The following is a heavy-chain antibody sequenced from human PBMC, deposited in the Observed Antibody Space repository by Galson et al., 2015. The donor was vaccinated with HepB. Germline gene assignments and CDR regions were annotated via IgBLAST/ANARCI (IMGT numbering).Heavy chain of an antibody. V-gene: IGHV3-48*04. CDR3: VFRRGNDLKPLDY. CDR2: ISSSSTTI. D-gene: IGHD5-12*01. J-gene: IGHJ4*02. CDR1: TFIFSTYS. Sequence: SLRLSCAASTFIFSTYSMHWVRQAPGKGLEWLSYISSSSTTIYYADSVKGRFSISRDNAKNSLYLQMNSLRAEDTAVYYCVFRRGNDLKPLDYWGQGILVTVSS.